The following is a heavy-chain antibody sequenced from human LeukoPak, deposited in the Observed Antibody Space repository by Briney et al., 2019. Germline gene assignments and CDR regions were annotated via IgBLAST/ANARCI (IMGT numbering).Heavy chain of an antibody. J-gene: IGHJ6*04. D-gene: IGHD4-17*01. CDR3: ASYGDYGMDV. CDR2: ISSNGGST. V-gene: IGHV3-64*01. Sequence: GGSLRLSCAASGFTFSSYAMHWVRQAPGKGLEYVSAISSNGGSTYYANSVKGRFTISRDNSKNTLYLQMNSLRAEDTAVYYCASYGDYGMDVWGKGTTVTVSS. CDR1: GFTFSSYA.